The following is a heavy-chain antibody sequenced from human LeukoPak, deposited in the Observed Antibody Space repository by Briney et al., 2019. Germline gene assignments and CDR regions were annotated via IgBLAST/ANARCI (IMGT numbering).Heavy chain of an antibody. CDR2: ISYSSTFL. CDR1: GFTFSTFS. D-gene: IGHD1-1*01. CDR3: ARGGDGHNSYLDF. J-gene: IGHJ4*02. Sequence: PGGSLRLSCEGSGFTFSTFSLNWVRQAPGKGLEWVASISYSSTFLDYADSLKGRFTISRDNTQNSVYLEMNSLRDEDTAAYFCARGGDGHNSYLDFWGQGTLLTVSS. V-gene: IGHV3-21*06.